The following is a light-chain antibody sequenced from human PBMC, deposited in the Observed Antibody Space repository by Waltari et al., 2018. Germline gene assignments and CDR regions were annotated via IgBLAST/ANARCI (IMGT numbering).Light chain of an antibody. J-gene: IGKJ4*01. Sequence: IVLTQSPAPLSLSPGERATPPCRASQSVSSYLAGYQQKPGQAPRLLIYDASNRATGIPARFSGSGSGTDFTLTISSLEPEDFAVYYCQQRSNWPLTFGGGTKVEIK. V-gene: IGKV3-11*01. CDR1: QSVSSY. CDR3: QQRSNWPLT. CDR2: DAS.